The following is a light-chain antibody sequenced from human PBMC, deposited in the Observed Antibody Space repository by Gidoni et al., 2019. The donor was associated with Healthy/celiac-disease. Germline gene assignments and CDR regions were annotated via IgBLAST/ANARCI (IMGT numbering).Light chain of an antibody. V-gene: IGKV3-20*01. J-gene: IGKJ1*01. CDR2: GAS. CDR1: QSVSSSY. CDR3: QQYGSSPSWT. Sequence: IVLTQSPGTLSLSPGERATLSCRARQSVSSSYLAWYQQKPGQAPRLLIYGASSRATGIPDRFSGSGYGTDFTLTISRREPEDFAVYYCQQYGSSPSWTFGQGTKVEIK.